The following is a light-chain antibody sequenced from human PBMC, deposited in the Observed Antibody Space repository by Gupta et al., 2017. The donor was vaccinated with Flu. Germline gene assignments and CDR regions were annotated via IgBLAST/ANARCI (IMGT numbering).Light chain of an antibody. J-gene: IGLJ1*01. CDR1: RLGDKY. CDR2: QNN. CDR3: QAWDSSSFV. V-gene: IGLV3-1*01. Sequence: SYELTQPPSVSVSPGQTASITCPGDRLGDKYACWYQQKPGQSPVLVISQNNRRPSGIPERFSGSNSGNTATLTISGTQPMDEADYYCQAWDSSSFVFGTGTKVSVL.